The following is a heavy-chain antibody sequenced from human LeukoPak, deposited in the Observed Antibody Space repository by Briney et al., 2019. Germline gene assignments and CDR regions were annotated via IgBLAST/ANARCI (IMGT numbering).Heavy chain of an antibody. Sequence: ASVKVSRKASGYTFTSYYMHWVRQAPGQGLEWMGIINPSGGSTSYAQKLQGRVTMTRDTSTSTVYMELSSLRSEDTAVYYCARSGSPYPPFDYWGQGTLVTVSS. CDR1: GYTFTSYY. D-gene: IGHD3-10*01. J-gene: IGHJ4*02. CDR3: ARSGSPYPPFDY. V-gene: IGHV1-46*01. CDR2: INPSGGST.